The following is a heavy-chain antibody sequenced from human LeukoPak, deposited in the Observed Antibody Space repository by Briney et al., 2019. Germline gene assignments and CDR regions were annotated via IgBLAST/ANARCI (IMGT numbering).Heavy chain of an antibody. J-gene: IGHJ4*02. CDR3: ARDGGSGSYDEVY. CDR1: GGTFSSYA. D-gene: IGHD3-10*01. Sequence: GASVKVSCKASGGTFSSYATSWVRQAPGQGLEWMGGIIPIFGTANYAQKFQGRVTITTDESTSTAYMELSSLRSEDTAVYYCARDGGSGSYDEVYWGQGTLVTVSS. V-gene: IGHV1-69*05. CDR2: IIPIFGTA.